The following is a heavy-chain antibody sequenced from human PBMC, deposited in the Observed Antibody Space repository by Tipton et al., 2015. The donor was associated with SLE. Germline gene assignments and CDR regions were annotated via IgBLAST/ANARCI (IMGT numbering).Heavy chain of an antibody. J-gene: IGHJ4*02. CDR2: IYYTGST. Sequence: TLSLTCTVSGGSISSYFWTWIRQSPGKGLEWIGFIYYTGSTTYNPSLKSRVAISVDKSRSLVSLRLNYVTAADTAVYYCATARAGCSRNSCYLDDLGPGTLVTVSS. CDR1: GGSISSYF. V-gene: IGHV4-59*08. CDR3: ATARAGCSRNSCYLDD. D-gene: IGHD2-2*01.